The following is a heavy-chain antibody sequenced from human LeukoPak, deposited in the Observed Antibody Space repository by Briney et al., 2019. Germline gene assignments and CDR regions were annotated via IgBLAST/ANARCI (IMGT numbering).Heavy chain of an antibody. CDR3: ARGGDYYGSGSYQSGADY. CDR2: MNPNSGNT. J-gene: IGHJ4*02. CDR1: GYTFTSYD. D-gene: IGHD3-10*01. V-gene: IGHV1-8*01. Sequence: ASVKVSCKASGYTFTSYDINWVRQATGQGLEWMGWMNPNSGNTGYAQKFQGRVTMTRNTSISTAYMELSSLRSEDTAVYYCARGGDYYGSGSYQSGADYWGQGTLVTVSS.